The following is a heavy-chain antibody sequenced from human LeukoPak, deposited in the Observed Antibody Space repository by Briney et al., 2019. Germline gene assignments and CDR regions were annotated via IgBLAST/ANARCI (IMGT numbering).Heavy chain of an antibody. Sequence: ASVKLSCKASGFTFTGYYMHWVRQAPGQGLEWMGWINPNSGGTNYAQKFKGWVTMTRDTSISTAYMELSRLRSDDTAVYYCARGTPSIAVAGTIWLNPGGQGTLV. CDR3: ARGTPSIAVAGTIWLNP. CDR2: INPNSGGT. J-gene: IGHJ5*02. D-gene: IGHD6-19*01. CDR1: GFTFTGYY. V-gene: IGHV1-2*04.